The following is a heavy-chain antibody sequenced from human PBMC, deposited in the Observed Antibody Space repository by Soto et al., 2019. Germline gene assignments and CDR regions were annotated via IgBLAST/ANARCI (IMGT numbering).Heavy chain of an antibody. CDR1: GFSLSTGGVG. J-gene: IGHJ4*02. CDR3: ARAQWFGDPFDY. CDR2: IYWDDDK. D-gene: IGHD3-10*01. Sequence: QITLKESGTTLVKPTQTLTLTCTFSGFSLSTGGVGVGWIRQPPGKALQWLALIYWDDDKRYNPSLKSSLTITKDTSKNQVVLTMSNMDPVDTATYFCARAQWFGDPFDYWGQGTLVTVSS. V-gene: IGHV2-5*02.